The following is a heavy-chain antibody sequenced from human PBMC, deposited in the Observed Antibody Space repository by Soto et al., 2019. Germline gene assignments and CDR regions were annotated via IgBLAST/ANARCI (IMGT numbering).Heavy chain of an antibody. Sequence: GSLRLSCAASGLSVSSHYMSWVRQAPGKGLEWVSVIYSGGSTYYADSVKGRFTISRDNSKNTLYLQMNSLRAEDTAVYYCARPQWLHYGMDVWGQGTTVTVSS. CDR3: ARPQWLHYGMDV. V-gene: IGHV3-53*01. D-gene: IGHD6-19*01. CDR1: GLSVSSHY. J-gene: IGHJ6*02. CDR2: IYSGGST.